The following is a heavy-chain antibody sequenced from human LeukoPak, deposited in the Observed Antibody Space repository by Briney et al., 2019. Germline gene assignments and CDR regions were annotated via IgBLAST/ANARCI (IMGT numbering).Heavy chain of an antibody. CDR2: IIPIFGTA. Sequence: ASVKVSCKASGDTFISYAISWVRQAPGQGLEWMGGIIPIFGTANYAQKFQGRVTITADESTSTAYMELSSLRSEDTAVYYCARVSGYASYYYYMDVWGKGTTVTVSS. J-gene: IGHJ6*03. CDR3: ARVSGYASYYYYMDV. CDR1: GDTFISYA. D-gene: IGHD5-12*01. V-gene: IGHV1-69*13.